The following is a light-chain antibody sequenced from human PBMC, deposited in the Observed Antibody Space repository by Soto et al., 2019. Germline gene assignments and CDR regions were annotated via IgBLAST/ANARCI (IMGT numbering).Light chain of an antibody. CDR1: SSDIGDYNY. CDR3: SSYASSSTIYV. Sequence: QSALTQPASVSGSPGQSITISCTGTSSDIGDYNYVSWYQQRPGKAPKLMIYDVSNRPSGVSNRFSGSKAGSTASLNISGLQAEDEADYYCSSYASSSTIYVFGTGTKVTVL. V-gene: IGLV2-14*01. CDR2: DVS. J-gene: IGLJ1*01.